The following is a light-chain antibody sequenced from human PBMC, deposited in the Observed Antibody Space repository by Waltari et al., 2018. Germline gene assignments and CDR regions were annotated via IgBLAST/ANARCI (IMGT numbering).Light chain of an antibody. Sequence: EIALTQSPITLSVSPGERATLSCRASQSVNSNLAWYQQKPGQAPRLLIYGASTRATDIPARISGSGSGTEFTLTISSLQSEDFAVYYCHQYNKWPFTFGPGTRLDLK. CDR1: QSVNSN. V-gene: IGKV3-15*01. CDR3: HQYNKWPFT. J-gene: IGKJ5*01. CDR2: GAS.